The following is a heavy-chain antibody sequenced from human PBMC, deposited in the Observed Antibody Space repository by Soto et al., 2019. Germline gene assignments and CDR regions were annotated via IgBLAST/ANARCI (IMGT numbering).Heavy chain of an antibody. Sequence: SVPTLVNPTQTLTLTCTCSRLSLSTSGMCVIWIRQPPGKALEWLALIDWDDDKYYSTSLKTRLTISKDTSKTRVVLTTTDIDPVYTATYYCALTSTGVVRAFDSWGQGTMVTVSS. CDR1: RLSLSTSGMC. J-gene: IGHJ3*02. CDR3: ALTSTGVVRAFDS. D-gene: IGHD3-16*01. CDR2: IDWDDDK. V-gene: IGHV2-70*01.